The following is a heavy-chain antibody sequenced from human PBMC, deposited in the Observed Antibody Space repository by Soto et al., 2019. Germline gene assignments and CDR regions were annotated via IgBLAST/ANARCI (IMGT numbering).Heavy chain of an antibody. CDR2: INDLGSI. CDR3: ARESHDILTGPPWVWYFDL. V-gene: IGHV4-34*01. D-gene: IGHD3-9*01. Sequence: QVQLQQWGAGPLRPLETLSLTCGVSGGSFSGYYWAWIRQSPGKGLEWIGEINDLGSINYNPSLKSRVSISVDTSKNHYSLNLRSVTAADTAVYYCARESHDILTGPPWVWYFDLWGRGNLVTVSS. CDR1: GGSFSGYY. J-gene: IGHJ2*01.